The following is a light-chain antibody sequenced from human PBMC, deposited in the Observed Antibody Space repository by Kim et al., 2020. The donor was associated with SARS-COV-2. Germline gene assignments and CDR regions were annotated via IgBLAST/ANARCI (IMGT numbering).Light chain of an antibody. J-gene: IGKJ5*01. CDR2: GAS. V-gene: IGKV1-17*01. CDR1: QDIRND. CDR3: LQHNTYPIT. Sequence: ASVGDRVTITRRASQDIRNDLGWYQQNPGRAPKRLIYGASSLQSGVPTRFSGSGSGTEFTLTISSLQPEDFATYFCLQHNTYPITFGQGTRLEIK.